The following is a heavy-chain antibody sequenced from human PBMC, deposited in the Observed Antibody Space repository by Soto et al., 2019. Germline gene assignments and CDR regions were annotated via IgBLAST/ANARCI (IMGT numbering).Heavy chain of an antibody. V-gene: IGHV4-59*01. CDR2: IYYSGST. CDR3: AGGWHYYFDY. J-gene: IGHJ4*02. Sequence: PSETLSLTCTVSGGSISSYYWSWIRQPPGKGLEWIGYIYYSGSTNYNPSLKSRVTISVDTSKNRFSLKLSSVTAADTAVYYCAGGWHYYFDYWGQGTLVTVSS. D-gene: IGHD6-19*01. CDR1: GGSISSYY.